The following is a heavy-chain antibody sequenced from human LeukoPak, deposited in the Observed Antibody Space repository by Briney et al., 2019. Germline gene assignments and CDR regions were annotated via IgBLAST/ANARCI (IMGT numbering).Heavy chain of an antibody. CDR3: ARGDSSGYPTYYFDY. CDR2: IIPIFGTA. CDR1: GGTFSSYA. D-gene: IGHD3-22*01. Sequence: SVKVSCKASGGTFSSYAISWVRQAPGQGLEWMGGIIPIFGTANYAQKFQGRVTITADESTSTAYMELSSLRSEDTAVYYCARGDSSGYPTYYFDYWGQGTLVTVSS. J-gene: IGHJ4*02. V-gene: IGHV1-69*13.